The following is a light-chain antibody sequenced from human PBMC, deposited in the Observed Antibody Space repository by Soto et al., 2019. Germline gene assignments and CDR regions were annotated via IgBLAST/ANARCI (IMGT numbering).Light chain of an antibody. CDR2: GAS. Sequence: EVVLTQSPGTLSLSPGERATLSSRASQSVSSSYLAWYQQKPGQAPRLLIYGASSRATGIPDRFSGSGSGTDFTLTISRLEPEDFAVYYCQQYGSSPSTFGQGTRLDIK. CDR1: QSVSSSY. CDR3: QQYGSSPST. V-gene: IGKV3-20*01. J-gene: IGKJ5*01.